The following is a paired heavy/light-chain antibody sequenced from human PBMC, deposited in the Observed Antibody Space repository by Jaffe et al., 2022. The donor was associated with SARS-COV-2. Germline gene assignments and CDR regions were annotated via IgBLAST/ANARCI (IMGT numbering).Light chain of an antibody. J-gene: IGKJ1*01. Sequence: DIQMTQSPSTLSASVGDRVTITCRASQSISSWLAWYQQKPGKAPKLLIYKASSLESGVPSRFSGSASGTEFTLTISSLQPDDFATYYCQQYNSYSTFGQGTKVEIK. CDR3: QQYNSYST. CDR1: QSISSW. V-gene: IGKV1-5*03. CDR2: KAS.
Heavy chain of an antibody. V-gene: IGHV4-39*01. CDR1: GGSISSSTYY. CDR2: MYYSGST. J-gene: IGHJ3*02. CDR3: ARHILIVVAPPSAFDI. Sequence: QLHLQESGPGLVKPSETLSLTCTVSGGSISSSTYYWGWIRQPPGKGLEWIGSMYYSGSTYYNPSLKSRVTISVDTSKNQFSLKLSSVTAADTAVYYCARHILIVVAPPSAFDIWGQGTVVTVSS. D-gene: IGHD3-22*01.